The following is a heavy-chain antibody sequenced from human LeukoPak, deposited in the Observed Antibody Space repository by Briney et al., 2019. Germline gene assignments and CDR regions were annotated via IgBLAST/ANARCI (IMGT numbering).Heavy chain of an antibody. Sequence: GGSLRLSCAASGFTFSSYSMNWVRQAPGKGLEWVSAISGSGGSTYYADSVKGRFTISRDNSKNTLYLQMNSPRAEDTAVYYCAKSSSSWYIHYFDYWGQGTLVTVSS. J-gene: IGHJ4*02. CDR3: AKSSSSWYIHYFDY. CDR1: GFTFSSYS. V-gene: IGHV3-23*01. CDR2: ISGSGGST. D-gene: IGHD6-13*01.